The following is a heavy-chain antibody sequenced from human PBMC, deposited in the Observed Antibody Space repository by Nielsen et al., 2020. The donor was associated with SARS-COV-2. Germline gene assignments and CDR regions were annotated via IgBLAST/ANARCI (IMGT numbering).Heavy chain of an antibody. J-gene: IGHJ4*02. Sequence: GSLRLSCTVSGGSISSYYWSWIRQPPGKGLEWIGYIYYSGSTNYNPSLKSRVTMSVDTSKNQFSLKLSSVTAVDTAVYYCARTHDYYDSSRLDYWGQGTLVTVSS. V-gene: IGHV4-59*12. CDR3: ARTHDYYDSSRLDY. D-gene: IGHD3-22*01. CDR1: GGSISSYY. CDR2: IYYSGST.